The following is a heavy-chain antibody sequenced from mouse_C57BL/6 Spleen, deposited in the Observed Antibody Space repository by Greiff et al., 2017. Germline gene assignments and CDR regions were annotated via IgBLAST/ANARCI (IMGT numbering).Heavy chain of an antibody. Sequence: QVQLKQSGPELVKPGASVKISCKASGYAFSSSWMNWVKQRPGKGLEWIGRIYPGDGDTNYNGKFKGKATLTADNSSSTAYMQLSSLTTADSAVYFCARNCGSSHWYFDVWGTGTTVTVSS. CDR1: GYAFSSSW. CDR2: IYPGDGDT. D-gene: IGHD1-1*01. CDR3: ARNCGSSHWYFDV. J-gene: IGHJ1*03. V-gene: IGHV1-82*01.